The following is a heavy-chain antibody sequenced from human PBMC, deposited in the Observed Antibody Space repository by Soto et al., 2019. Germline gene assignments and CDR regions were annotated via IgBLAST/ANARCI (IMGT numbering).Heavy chain of an antibody. V-gene: IGHV4-38-2*02. CDR1: GYSISSGYY. CDR2: IYYNGST. J-gene: IGHJ4*02. D-gene: IGHD5-18*01. Sequence: PSETLSLTCAVSGYSISSGYYWGWIRQPPGKGLEWIGSIYYNGSTYSSPSLKSRVTLSLDKSKNLFSLQLTSVTAADTAVYYCARELSGYRYGPGEVYWGQGTLVTVSS. CDR3: ARELSGYRYGPGEVY.